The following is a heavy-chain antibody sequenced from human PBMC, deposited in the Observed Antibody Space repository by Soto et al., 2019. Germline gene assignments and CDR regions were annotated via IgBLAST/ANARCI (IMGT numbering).Heavy chain of an antibody. V-gene: IGHV4-59*01. J-gene: IGHJ4*02. D-gene: IGHD6-19*01. CDR3: TGDRNNRVWYKY. Sequence: QVQLQESGPGLVKPSETLSLSCTVPGDPISRYHWSWIRQTPGKGLEWIGYVHNSGSTSYNPSLKSRVTISIDTSRKQFSLRLRSVTAADTAVYYCTGDRNNRVWYKYWGQGTLVTVSS. CDR1: GDPISRYH. CDR2: VHNSGST.